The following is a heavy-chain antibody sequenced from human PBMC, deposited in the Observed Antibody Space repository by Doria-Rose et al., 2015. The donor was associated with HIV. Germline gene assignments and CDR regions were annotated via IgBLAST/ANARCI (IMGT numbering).Heavy chain of an antibody. J-gene: IGHJ6*02. D-gene: IGHD1-1*01. CDR3: ARGLLRGGWNDVDYYYGMDV. Sequence: QVQLQQWDAGLVKPSETLSLTCAVFGGSFSGYYWSWIRQPPGKGLEWSGEINHSGSNNYNTSLKSRVTISLDTSKNLFSLKLSSVTAADTAVYYCARGLLRGGWNDVDYYYGMDVWGQGTTVTVSS. CDR2: INHSGSN. CDR1: GGSFSGYY. V-gene: IGHV4-34*01.